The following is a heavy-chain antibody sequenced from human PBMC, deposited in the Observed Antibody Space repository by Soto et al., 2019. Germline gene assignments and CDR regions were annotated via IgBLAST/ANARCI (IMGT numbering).Heavy chain of an antibody. CDR1: GYTFTDYG. CDR3: ARDRDWNLDY. Sequence: QAQMVQSGAEVKKPGAPVKVSCKVSGYTFTDYGLTWVRQAPGQGLEWVGWISNKSGKTKYGQKFQGRVTLTTDTTTSIAYMEMRSLRSDDTAVYFCARDRDWNLDYWGQGTLVTVSS. CDR2: ISNKSGKT. V-gene: IGHV1-18*01. D-gene: IGHD2-21*02. J-gene: IGHJ4*02.